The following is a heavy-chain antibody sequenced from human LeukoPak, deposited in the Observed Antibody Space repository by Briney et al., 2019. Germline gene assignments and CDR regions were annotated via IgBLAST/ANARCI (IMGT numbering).Heavy chain of an antibody. V-gene: IGHV3-23*01. Sequence: GGSLRLSCAASGFTFSYYAMSWVRQAPGKGLEWVSTISGSGGSTYCADSVKGRFTISRDNSKNTLYLQMNSLRAEDTAVYYCAKDYYDSSGYPILDYWGQGTLVTVSS. CDR2: ISGSGGST. CDR3: AKDYYDSSGYPILDY. J-gene: IGHJ4*02. CDR1: GFTFSYYA. D-gene: IGHD3-22*01.